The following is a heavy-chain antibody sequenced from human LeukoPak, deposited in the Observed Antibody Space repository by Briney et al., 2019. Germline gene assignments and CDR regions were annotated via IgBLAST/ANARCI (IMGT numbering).Heavy chain of an antibody. CDR3: ATFDYGGNWGFDY. CDR1: GGSISSGVHY. J-gene: IGHJ4*02. D-gene: IGHD4-23*01. Sequence: SETLSLTCSVSGGSISSGVHYWSWIRQPPGKGLEWIGYINYSGSTNYNPSLKSRVTISVDTSKKQFSLKLSSVTAADTAVYYCATFDYGGNWGFDYWGQGTLVTVSS. CDR2: INYSGST. V-gene: IGHV4-61*08.